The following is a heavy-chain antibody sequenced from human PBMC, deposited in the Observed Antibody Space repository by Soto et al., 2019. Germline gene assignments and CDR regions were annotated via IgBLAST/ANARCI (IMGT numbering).Heavy chain of an antibody. D-gene: IGHD3-3*01. V-gene: IGHV4-61*01. J-gene: IGHJ3*02. CDR1: GDSVGSRNYY. CDR2: VYDSVNYDSGRT. CDR3: ARESDFWDDAYMRTFDI. Sequence: PSETLSVTCTVSGDSVGSRNYYWSWIRQAPGTGLEGIGYVYDSVNYDSGRTNYTPSLKSRVTISLDTSKNQFSLNLTSVTAADTAVYYCARESDFWDDAYMRTFDIWGQGTKVTVSS.